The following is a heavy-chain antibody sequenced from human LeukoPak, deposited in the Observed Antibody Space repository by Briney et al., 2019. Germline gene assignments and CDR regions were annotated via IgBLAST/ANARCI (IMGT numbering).Heavy chain of an antibody. D-gene: IGHD2-15*01. V-gene: IGHV4-61*02. CDR3: ARDGYCSGGSCSFDY. CDR2: IYTSGRT. Sequence: PSETLSLTCTVSGGSISSGSYYWSWIRQPAGKGLEWIGRIYTSGRTNYNPSLKSRVTISVDTSKNQFSLKLSSVTAADTAVYYCARDGYCSGGSCSFDYWGQGTLVTVSS. CDR1: GGSISSGSYY. J-gene: IGHJ4*02.